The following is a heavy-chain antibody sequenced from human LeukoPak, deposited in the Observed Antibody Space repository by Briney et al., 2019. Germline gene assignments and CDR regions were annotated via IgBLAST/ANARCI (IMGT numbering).Heavy chain of an antibody. V-gene: IGHV4-39*07. CDR3: ARGPYSGTSGVDY. D-gene: IGHD1-26*01. J-gene: IGHJ4*02. Sequence: SETLSLTCTVSGGSLSSSSYYWGWIRQPPGKGLEWIGSIYYSGSTYYNPSLKSRVTISVDTSKNQFSLKLSSVTAADTAVYYCARGPYSGTSGVDYWGQGTLVTVSS. CDR2: IYYSGST. CDR1: GGSLSSSSYY.